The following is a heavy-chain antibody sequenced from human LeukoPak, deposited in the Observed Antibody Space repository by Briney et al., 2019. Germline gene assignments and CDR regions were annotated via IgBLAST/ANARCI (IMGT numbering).Heavy chain of an antibody. CDR3: ARSHYGSGSYPYYYYMDV. V-gene: IGHV3-11*01. D-gene: IGHD3-10*01. Sequence: GGSLRLSCAASGFTFSDYYMSWIRQAPGKGLEWVSYISSSGSTIYYADSVKGRFTISRDNAKNSLYLQMNSLRAEDTAVYYGARSHYGSGSYPYYYYMDVWGKGTTVTISS. CDR2: ISSSGSTI. J-gene: IGHJ6*03. CDR1: GFTFSDYY.